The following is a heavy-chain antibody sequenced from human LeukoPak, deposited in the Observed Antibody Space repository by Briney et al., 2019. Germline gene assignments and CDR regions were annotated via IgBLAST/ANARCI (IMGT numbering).Heavy chain of an antibody. V-gene: IGHV3-23*01. CDR3: ARAGTTVTTRIHYYYMDV. J-gene: IGHJ6*03. D-gene: IGHD4-11*01. Sequence: PGGSLRLSCAASGFTFSSYAMSWVRQAPGKGLEWVSAISGSGGSTYYADSVKGRFTISRDNAKNSLYLQMNSLRAEDTAVYYCARAGTTVTTRIHYYYMDVWGKGTTVTVSS. CDR1: GFTFSSYA. CDR2: ISGSGGST.